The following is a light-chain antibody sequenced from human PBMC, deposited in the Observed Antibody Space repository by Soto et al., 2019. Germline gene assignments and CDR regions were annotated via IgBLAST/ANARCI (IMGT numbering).Light chain of an antibody. CDR1: QSVSSSN. Sequence: ELGLTPSPGTVSLSPGDRAPPSCRASQSVSSSNLAWYQQKRGQSPRLLIYGASSRATGIPDRFSGSGSGPDFTLTISRLEPEDFAVYFCQHYGSSPWTFGQGTKVDIK. J-gene: IGKJ1*01. V-gene: IGKV3-20*01. CDR3: QHYGSSPWT. CDR2: GAS.